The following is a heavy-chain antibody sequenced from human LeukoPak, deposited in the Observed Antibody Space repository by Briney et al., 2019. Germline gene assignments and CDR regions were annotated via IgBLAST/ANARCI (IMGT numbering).Heavy chain of an antibody. D-gene: IGHD2/OR15-2a*01. V-gene: IGHV4-39*01. CDR1: GGSISSTTYY. CDR2: IYYSGST. Sequence: SETLSLTCTVSGGSISSTTYYWGWIRRPPGKGLEWIGSIYYSGSTYYNPSLKSRLTVSVDTSKNQFSLILSSVTAADTAVYYCVRGSTLPHYQYWGQGTLVTVSS. CDR3: VRGSTLPHYQY. J-gene: IGHJ4*02.